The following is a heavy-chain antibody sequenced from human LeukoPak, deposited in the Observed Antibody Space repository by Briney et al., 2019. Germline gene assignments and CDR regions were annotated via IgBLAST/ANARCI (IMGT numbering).Heavy chain of an antibody. J-gene: IGHJ4*02. CDR2: ISGSGGST. CDR1: GFTFSSYA. D-gene: IGHD4-23*01. Sequence: GGSLRLSCVASGFTFSSYAMSWVRLAPGKGLGWVSAISGSGGSTYYADSVKGRFTISRDNSKNTLYLQMNSLRAEDTAVYYCAKDRWYLDYWGQGTLVTVSS. V-gene: IGHV3-23*01. CDR3: AKDRWYLDY.